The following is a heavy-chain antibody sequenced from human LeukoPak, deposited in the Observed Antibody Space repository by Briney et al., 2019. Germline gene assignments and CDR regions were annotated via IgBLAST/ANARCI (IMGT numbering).Heavy chain of an antibody. V-gene: IGHV3-23*01. CDR1: GFTFSSYG. Sequence: GGSLRLSCAASGFTFSSYGMSWVRQAPGKGLEWVSGISGSGGNTYYADSVKGRFTISRDNSKNTLYLQMNGLRAEDTAVYYCAKLHYGANSGGRYGMDVWGQGTTVTVSS. CDR2: ISGSGGNT. D-gene: IGHD4-23*01. J-gene: IGHJ6*02. CDR3: AKLHYGANSGGRYGMDV.